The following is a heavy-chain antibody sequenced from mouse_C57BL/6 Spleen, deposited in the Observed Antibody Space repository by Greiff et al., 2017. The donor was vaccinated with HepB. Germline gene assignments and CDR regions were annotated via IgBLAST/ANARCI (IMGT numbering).Heavy chain of an antibody. D-gene: IGHD1-1*01. CDR1: GYTFTDYE. CDR2: IDPETGGT. V-gene: IGHV1-15*01. CDR3: TRSFYYYGSSFIFY. J-gene: IGHJ2*01. Sequence: VQLQQSGAELVRPGASVTLSCKASGYTFTDYEMHWVKQTPVHGLEWIGAIDPETGGTAYNQKFKGKAILTADKSSSTAYMELRSLTSEDSAVYYCTRSFYYYGSSFIFYWGQGTTLTVSS.